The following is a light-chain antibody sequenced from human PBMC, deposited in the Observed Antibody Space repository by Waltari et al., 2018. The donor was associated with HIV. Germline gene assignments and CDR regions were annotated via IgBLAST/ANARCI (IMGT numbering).Light chain of an antibody. CDR2: DNI. J-gene: IGLJ3*02. CDR3: QSYDNSLSAWV. V-gene: IGLV1-40*01. CDR1: SSHLGLAPD. Sequence: QSVLTQPPSVSAAPGQRVTIACTGHSSHLGLAPDLQWHQQLPGTAPKLLVYDNINRPSGVPDRFSGSKSGISASLAITGLQAEDEANYYCQSYDNSLSAWVFGGGTKVTVL.